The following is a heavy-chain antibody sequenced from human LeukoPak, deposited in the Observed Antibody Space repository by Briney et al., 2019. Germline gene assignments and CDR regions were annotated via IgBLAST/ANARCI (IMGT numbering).Heavy chain of an antibody. J-gene: IGHJ4*02. CDR2: IIPIFGTA. Sequence: GASVKVSCKASGGTFSSYAISWVRQAPGQGVEWMGGIIPIFGTANYAQKFQGRVTITTDESTSTAYMELNSLRSEDTAVYYCARYSSGYYSHFDYWGQGTLVTVSS. CDR1: GGTFSSYA. CDR3: ARYSSGYYSHFDY. D-gene: IGHD3-22*01. V-gene: IGHV1-69*05.